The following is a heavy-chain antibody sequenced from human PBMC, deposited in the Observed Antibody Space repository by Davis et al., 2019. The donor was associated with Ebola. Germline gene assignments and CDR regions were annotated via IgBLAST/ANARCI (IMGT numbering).Heavy chain of an antibody. Sequence: GGSLRLSCAASGFTFSSYSMNWVRQAPGKGLEWVSYISSSGSTIYYADSVKGRFTISRDNAKNSLYLQMNSLRAEDTAVYYCARDPTEWLLLYGYFDLWGRGTLVTVSS. CDR1: GFTFSSYS. CDR2: ISSSGSTI. J-gene: IGHJ2*01. CDR3: ARDPTEWLLLYGYFDL. D-gene: IGHD3-22*01. V-gene: IGHV3-48*04.